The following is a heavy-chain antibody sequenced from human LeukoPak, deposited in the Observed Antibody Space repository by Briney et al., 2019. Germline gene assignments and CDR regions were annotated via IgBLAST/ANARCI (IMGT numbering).Heavy chain of an antibody. Sequence: GGSLRLSCAASGSTFSSYWMNWVRQAPEKGLEWVASINQDESEKSYVDSVKGRFTISRDNAKNSLYLQMDSLRVDDTAVYYCSFSSSWFFHYWGQGALVTVSS. J-gene: IGHJ4*02. CDR2: INQDESEK. CDR3: SFSSSWFFHY. V-gene: IGHV3-7*03. D-gene: IGHD6-13*01. CDR1: GSTFSSYW.